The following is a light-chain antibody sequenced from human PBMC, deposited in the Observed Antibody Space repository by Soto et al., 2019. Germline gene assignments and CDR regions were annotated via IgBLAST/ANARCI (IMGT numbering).Light chain of an antibody. Sequence: QSALTQPASVSGSPGQSITISCTGTSSDVGGYNYVSWYQQHPGKAPKLMIYEVSHRPSGVSNRFSGSKSGNTASLTISGLQAEDEADYYCSSYTSSSTPYVLGTGTKLTVL. V-gene: IGLV2-14*01. CDR3: SSYTSSSTPYV. J-gene: IGLJ1*01. CDR2: EVS. CDR1: SSDVGGYNY.